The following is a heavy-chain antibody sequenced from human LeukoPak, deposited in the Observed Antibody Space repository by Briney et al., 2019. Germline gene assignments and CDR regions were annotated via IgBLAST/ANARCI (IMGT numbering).Heavy chain of an antibody. CDR3: ARGAVLRYFDPDGMDV. Sequence: GGSLRLSCAASGFTFSSYWMHWVRQAPGKGLVWVSRINSDGSSTSYADSVKGRFTISRDNAKNTLYLQMNSLRAEDTAVYYCARGAVLRYFDPDGMDVWGKGTTVTVSS. D-gene: IGHD3-9*01. V-gene: IGHV3-74*01. CDR2: INSDGSST. CDR1: GFTFSSYW. J-gene: IGHJ6*04.